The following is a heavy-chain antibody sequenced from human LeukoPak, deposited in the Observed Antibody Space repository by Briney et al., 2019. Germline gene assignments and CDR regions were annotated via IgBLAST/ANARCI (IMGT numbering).Heavy chain of an antibody. CDR3: ARRVNYYYYMDV. CDR1: GGSFSGYY. J-gene: IGHJ6*03. CDR2: INHSGST. V-gene: IGHV4-34*01. Sequence: SETLSLTCAVYGGSFSGYYWSWIRQPPGKGLEWIGEINHSGSTNYNPSLKSRVTISVDTSKNQFSLKLSPVTAADTAVYYCARRVNYYYYMDVWGKGTTVTISS.